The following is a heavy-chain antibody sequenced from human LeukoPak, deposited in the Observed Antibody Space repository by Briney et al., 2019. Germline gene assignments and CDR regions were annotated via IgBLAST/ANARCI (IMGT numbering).Heavy chain of an antibody. CDR2: ISSSGSTI. J-gene: IGHJ6*03. CDR1: GFTFSSYE. Sequence: TGGSLRLSCAASGFTFSSYEMNWVRQAPGKGLEWVSYISSSGSTIYYADSVKGRFTISRDNAKNSLYLQMNSLRAEDTAVYYCARLGGSGSYYNYYYMDVWGKGTTVTVSS. CDR3: ARLGGSGSYYNYYYMDV. V-gene: IGHV3-48*03. D-gene: IGHD3-10*01.